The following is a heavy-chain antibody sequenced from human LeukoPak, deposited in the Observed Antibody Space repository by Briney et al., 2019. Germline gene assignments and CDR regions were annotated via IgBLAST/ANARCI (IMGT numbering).Heavy chain of an antibody. J-gene: IGHJ4*02. D-gene: IGHD3-3*01. Sequence: ASVKVSCKASGYTFTGYDINWVRQATGQGLEWMGWMNPNSGNTGYAQKFQGRVTMTRNTSISTAYMELSSLRSEDTAVYYCARSEGFLEWLLGYYFDYWGQGTLVTVSS. CDR1: GYTFTGYD. CDR3: ARSEGFLEWLLGYYFDY. V-gene: IGHV1-8*01. CDR2: MNPNSGNT.